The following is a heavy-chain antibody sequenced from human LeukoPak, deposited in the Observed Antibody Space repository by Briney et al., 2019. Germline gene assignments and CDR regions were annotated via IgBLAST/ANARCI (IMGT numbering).Heavy chain of an antibody. V-gene: IGHV6-1*01. CDR2: TYYRSKWYN. Sequence: SQTLSLTCAISGDSVSSNSAAWNWIRQSPSRGLEWLGRTYYRSKWYNDYAVSVKSRITINPDTSKNHFSLQLNSVTPEDTAVYYCAREVHGWNDWGRRDYYYGMDVWGQGTTVTVSS. CDR3: AREVHGWNDWGRRDYYYGMDV. J-gene: IGHJ6*02. CDR1: GDSVSSNSAA. D-gene: IGHD1-1*01.